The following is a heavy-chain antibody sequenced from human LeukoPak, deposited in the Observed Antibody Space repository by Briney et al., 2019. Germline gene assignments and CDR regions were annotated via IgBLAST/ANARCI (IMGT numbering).Heavy chain of an antibody. CDR1: GYTFTSYD. D-gene: IGHD6-25*01. J-gene: IGHJ6*03. CDR2: MNPNSGNT. Sequence: ASVKVSCEASGYTFTSYDINWVRQATGQGLEWMGWMNPNSGNTGYAQKFQGRVTMTRNTSISTAYMELSSLRSEDTAVYYCAAASPRYYYYYYMDVWGKGTTVTVSS. CDR3: AAASPRYYYYYYMDV. V-gene: IGHV1-8*01.